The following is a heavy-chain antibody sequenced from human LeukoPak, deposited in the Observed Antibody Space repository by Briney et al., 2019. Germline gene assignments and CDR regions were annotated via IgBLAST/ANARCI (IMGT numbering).Heavy chain of an antibody. CDR2: IYYSGST. V-gene: IGHV4-30-4*07. Sequence: SETLSLTCDVSGGSFSSGGYSWTWIRQPPGKGLEWIGYIYYSGSTYYNPSLKSRVTISVDTSKNQFSLRLSSVTAADTAVYYCARAMGCSGGSCSGIDYWGQGTLVTVSS. J-gene: IGHJ4*02. D-gene: IGHD2-15*01. CDR3: ARAMGCSGGSCSGIDY. CDR1: GGSFSSGGYS.